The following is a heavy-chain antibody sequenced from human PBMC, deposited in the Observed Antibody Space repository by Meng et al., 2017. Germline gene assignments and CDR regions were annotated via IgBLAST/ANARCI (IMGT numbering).Heavy chain of an antibody. J-gene: IGHJ6*02. D-gene: IGHD2-15*01. CDR1: GFTFSSYG. Sequence: GESLKISCAASGFTFSSYGMHWVRQAPGKGLEGVAVIWYDGSNKYYADSVKGRFTNSRANSKNTLYLQMNSLRAEDTAVYYCAREGYCSGGSCYSYYYYGMDVWGQGTTVTVSS. V-gene: IGHV3-33*01. CDR2: IWYDGSNK. CDR3: AREGYCSGGSCYSYYYYGMDV.